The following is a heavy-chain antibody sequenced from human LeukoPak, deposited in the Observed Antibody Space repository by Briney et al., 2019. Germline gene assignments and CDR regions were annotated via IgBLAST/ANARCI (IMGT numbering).Heavy chain of an antibody. CDR3: ARDHNDGSGSYPYFDY. D-gene: IGHD3-10*01. Sequence: GGSLRLSCAASGFTFSTYNMNWVRQAPGKGLEWVSSISSSSYIYYAGSVKGRFTISRDNARNSLYLQMNSLRAEDTAVYYCARDHNDGSGSYPYFDYWGQGTLVTVSS. CDR1: GFTFSTYN. V-gene: IGHV3-21*01. CDR2: ISSSSYI. J-gene: IGHJ4*02.